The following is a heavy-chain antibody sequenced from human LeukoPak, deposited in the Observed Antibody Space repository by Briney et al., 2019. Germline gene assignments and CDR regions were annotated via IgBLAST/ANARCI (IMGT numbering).Heavy chain of an antibody. CDR2: IYTSGST. V-gene: IGHV4-61*02. J-gene: IGHJ5*02. CDR1: GGSISSGSYY. D-gene: IGHD4-17*01. CDR3: ARDYGDYPNWFDP. Sequence: PSQTLSLTCTVSGGSISSGSYYWSWIRQPAGKGLEWIGRIYTSGSTYYNPSLKSRVTISVDTSKNQFSLKLSSVTAADTAVYYCARDYGDYPNWFDPWGQGTLVTVSS.